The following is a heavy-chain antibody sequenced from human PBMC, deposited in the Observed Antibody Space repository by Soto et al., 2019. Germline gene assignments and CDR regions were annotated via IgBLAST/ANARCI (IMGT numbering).Heavy chain of an antibody. V-gene: IGHV1-69*02. CDR2: IIPILGIA. J-gene: IGHJ6*03. Sequence: GASVKVSCKASGGTFSSYTISWVRQAPGQGLEWMGRIIPILGIANYAQKFQGRVTITADKSTSTAYMELSSLRSEDTAVYYCASVGYSNYGASSGYMDVWGKGTTVTVSS. D-gene: IGHD4-4*01. CDR3: ASVGYSNYGASSGYMDV. CDR1: GGTFSSYT.